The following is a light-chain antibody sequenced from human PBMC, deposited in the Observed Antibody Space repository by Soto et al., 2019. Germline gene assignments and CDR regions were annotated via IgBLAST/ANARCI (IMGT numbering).Light chain of an antibody. J-gene: IGKJ4*01. CDR1: QSLIHSNGYNY. CDR3: MQLLQTPLT. V-gene: IGKV2-28*01. Sequence: DIVMTQSPLSLPVTPGEPAPISCRSSQSLIHSNGYNYLAWFLQKAGQSPQLLIYLGSSRAAGVPDRFSGSGSGTDFTLQISRVEAEDVGVYYCMQLLQTPLTLGGGTKVDI. CDR2: LGS.